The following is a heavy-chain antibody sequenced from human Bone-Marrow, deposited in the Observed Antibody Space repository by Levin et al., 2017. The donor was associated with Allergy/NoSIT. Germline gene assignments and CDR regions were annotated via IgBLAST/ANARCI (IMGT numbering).Heavy chain of an antibody. Sequence: PSETLSLTCTVSSGSIRDYYWSWIRQPPGKGLEWIEYIHHSGATNYNPSLNSRVTISMDTSKDQFSLKLSSLTAADTAIYYCTGDSNYAWFFTWGQGVLVTVSS. J-gene: IGHJ5*02. V-gene: IGHV4-59*01. CDR1: SGSIRDYY. CDR2: IHHSGAT. CDR3: TGDSNYAWFFT. D-gene: IGHD3-9*01.